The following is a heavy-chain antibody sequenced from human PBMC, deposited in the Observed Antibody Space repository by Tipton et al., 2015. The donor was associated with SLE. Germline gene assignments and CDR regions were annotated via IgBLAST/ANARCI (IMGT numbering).Heavy chain of an antibody. CDR3: ARSGGKYSSSWTFDY. Sequence: TLSLTCTVSGGSISSYYWSWIRQPPGKGLEWIGYIYTSGSTNYNPSLKSRVTISVDTSKNQFSLKLSSVTAADTAVYYCARSGGKYSSSWTFDYWGQGTLVTVSS. J-gene: IGHJ4*02. D-gene: IGHD6-13*01. V-gene: IGHV4-4*09. CDR1: GGSISSYY. CDR2: IYTSGST.